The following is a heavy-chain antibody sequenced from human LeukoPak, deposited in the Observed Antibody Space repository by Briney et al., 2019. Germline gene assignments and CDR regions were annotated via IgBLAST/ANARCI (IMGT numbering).Heavy chain of an antibody. CDR2: INTSGGST. D-gene: IGHD2-8*01. CDR1: GYTFTSYY. CDR3: ARCLNTVLMVYAIPFYY. Sequence: ASVKVSCKASGYTFTSYYMHWVRQAPGQGLEWMGIINTSGGSTSYAQKFQGRVTMTRDTSTSTVYMELSSLRSEDTAVYYCARCLNTVLMVYAIPFYYWGEETLVTVSS. J-gene: IGHJ4*03. V-gene: IGHV1-46*03.